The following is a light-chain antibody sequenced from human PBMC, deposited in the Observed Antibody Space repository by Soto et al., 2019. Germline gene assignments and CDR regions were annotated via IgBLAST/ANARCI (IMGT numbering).Light chain of an antibody. CDR1: QSISNW. V-gene: IGKV1-5*03. Sequence: DIQMTQSPSTLSASVGETVTITCRASQSISNWLAWYQQRSGKAPKLLIYKASSLESGVPSRFSGSGSGTEFTLTISSLQPDDFATYYCQQSYSTPGITFGQGTRLEIK. J-gene: IGKJ5*01. CDR3: QQSYSTPGIT. CDR2: KAS.